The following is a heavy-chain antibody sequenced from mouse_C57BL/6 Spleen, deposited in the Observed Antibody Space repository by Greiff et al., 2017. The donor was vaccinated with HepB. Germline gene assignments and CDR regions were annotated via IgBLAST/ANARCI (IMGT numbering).Heavy chain of an antibody. D-gene: IGHD2-4*01. Sequence: QVTLKESGPGLVAPSQSLSITCTVSGFSLTSYGVHWVRQPPGKGLEWLVVIWSDGSTTYYSALKSRLSISKDNSKSQVFLKMNSLQTDDTAMYYCARHFDYDGIYAMDYWGQGTSVTVSS. CDR2: IWSDGST. V-gene: IGHV2-6-1*01. CDR1: GFSLTSYG. J-gene: IGHJ4*01. CDR3: ARHFDYDGIYAMDY.